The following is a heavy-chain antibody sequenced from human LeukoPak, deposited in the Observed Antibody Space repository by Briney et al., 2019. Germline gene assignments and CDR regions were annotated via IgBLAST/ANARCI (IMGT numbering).Heavy chain of an antibody. D-gene: IGHD5-24*01. CDR2: ISWNSGTI. Sequence: GGSLRLSCAASGFTFDDYAMHWVRQVPGKGLEWVSGISWNSGTIGYADSVKGQFTISRDNAKNSLYLRMNSLRAEDTAVYYCARVQHNLASTYYFDYWGQGILVTVSS. CDR3: ARVQHNLASTYYFDY. J-gene: IGHJ4*02. CDR1: GFTFDDYA. V-gene: IGHV3-9*01.